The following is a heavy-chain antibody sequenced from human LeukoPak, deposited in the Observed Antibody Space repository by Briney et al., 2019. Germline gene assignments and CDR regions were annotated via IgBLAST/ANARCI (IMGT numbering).Heavy chain of an antibody. V-gene: IGHV3-30*18. CDR1: GFTFSSYG. J-gene: IGHJ4*02. D-gene: IGHD2-21*02. CDR2: ISYDGSYT. CDR3: AKGYIVTAADDY. Sequence: GGSLRLSCAASGFTFSSYGMHWVRQAPGKGLEWGAVISYDGSYTYYAGSVKGRFTISRDNSKNTLYLQMNSLRAEDTALYYCAKGYIVTAADDYWGQGTLVTVS.